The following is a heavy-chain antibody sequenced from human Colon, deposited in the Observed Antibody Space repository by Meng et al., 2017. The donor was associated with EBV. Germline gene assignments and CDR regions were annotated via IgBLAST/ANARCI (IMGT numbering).Heavy chain of an antibody. J-gene: IGHJ4*02. CDR3: ARETTGGYYFDY. D-gene: IGHD1-1*01. CDR2: TYYRSKWYD. CDR1: GDSVSSNTAA. V-gene: IGHV6-1*01. Sequence: QVPLQQSGPGLVRPSQTLSLACAISGDSVSSNTAAWNWIRQSPSRGLEWLGRTYYRSKWYDDYALSVKSRLTINPDTSKNQFSLQLNSVTPEDTAVYFCARETTGGYYFDYWGQGTLVTASS.